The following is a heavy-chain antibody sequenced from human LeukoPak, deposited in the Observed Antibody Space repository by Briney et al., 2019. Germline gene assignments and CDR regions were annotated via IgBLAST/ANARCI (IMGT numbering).Heavy chain of an antibody. D-gene: IGHD3-3*01. CDR1: GFTFSSYA. V-gene: IGHV3-30-3*01. Sequence: PGGSLRLSCAASGFTFSSYAMSWVRQAPGKGLEWVAVISYDGSNKYYADSVKGRFTISRDNSKNTLYLQMNSLRAEDTAVYYCARGTYDFWSGYYLSGYGMDVWGQGTTVTVSS. CDR2: ISYDGSNK. CDR3: ARGTYDFWSGYYLSGYGMDV. J-gene: IGHJ6*02.